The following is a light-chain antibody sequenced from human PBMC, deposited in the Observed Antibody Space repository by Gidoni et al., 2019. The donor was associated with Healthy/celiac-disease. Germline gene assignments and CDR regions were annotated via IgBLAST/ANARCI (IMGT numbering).Light chain of an antibody. CDR2: GAS. CDR3: QQYGSSPPLT. J-gene: IGKJ4*01. Sequence: ELVLTQSPGTLSLSPGERATLACRASQSVSSSYLAWYQQKPCQAPRLLIYGASSSATGIPDRCSGRVSGTDFTLTIRRLEPEDFAVYYCQQYGSSPPLTFGGGTKVEIK. V-gene: IGKV3-20*01. CDR1: QSVSSSY.